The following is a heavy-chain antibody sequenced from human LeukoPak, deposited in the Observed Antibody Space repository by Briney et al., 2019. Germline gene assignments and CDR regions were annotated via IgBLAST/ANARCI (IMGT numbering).Heavy chain of an antibody. CDR1: GGPISSSSYY. V-gene: IGHV4-39*01. Sequence: SETLSLTCTVSGGPISSSSYYWGWIRQPPGKGLEWIGRIYYSGSTSYNPSLKSRVTISVETSKNQFSLKLSSVPAADTAFYYCARNHTHEGYGYYFDYWGQGTLVTVSS. D-gene: IGHD4-17*01. CDR2: IYYSGST. CDR3: ARNHTHEGYGYYFDY. J-gene: IGHJ4*02.